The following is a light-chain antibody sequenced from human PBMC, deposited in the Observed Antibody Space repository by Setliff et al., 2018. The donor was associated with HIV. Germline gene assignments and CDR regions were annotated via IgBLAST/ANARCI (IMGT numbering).Light chain of an antibody. Sequence: QSALTQPASVSGSPGQSITISCTGTSSDVGGYSYVSWYQQHPGKAPKLIIHEVRNRPSGVSNRFSGSKSGNTASLTISGLQAEDEADYYCSSYAITNTLPFGTGTKVTVL. J-gene: IGLJ1*01. CDR1: SSDVGGYSY. CDR2: EVR. CDR3: SSYAITNTLP. V-gene: IGLV2-14*01.